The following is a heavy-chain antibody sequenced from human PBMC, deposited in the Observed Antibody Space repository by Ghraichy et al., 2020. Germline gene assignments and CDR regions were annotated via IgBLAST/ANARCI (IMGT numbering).Heavy chain of an antibody. V-gene: IGHV4-59*01. D-gene: IGHD4-17*01. CDR2: IYYSGST. Sequence: SETLSLTCTVSGGSISSYYWSWIRQPPGKGLEWIGYIYYSGSTNYNPSLKSRVTISVDTSKNQFSLKLSSVTAADTAVYYCARDLRGYGDSGYFDYWGQGTLVTVSS. CDR3: ARDLRGYGDSGYFDY. CDR1: GGSISSYY. J-gene: IGHJ4*02.